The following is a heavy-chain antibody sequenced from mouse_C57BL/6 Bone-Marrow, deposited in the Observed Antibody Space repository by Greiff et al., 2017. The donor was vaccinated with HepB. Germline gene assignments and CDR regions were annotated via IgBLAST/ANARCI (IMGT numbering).Heavy chain of an antibody. J-gene: IGHJ1*03. CDR3: AREGAASGYYYGSSYWYFDV. V-gene: IGHV1-64*01. CDR2: IHPNSGST. CDR1: GYTFISYW. Sequence: QVQLQQPGAELVKPGASVKLSCKASGYTFISYWMHWVKQRPGQGLEWIGMIHPNSGSTNYNEKFKSKATLTVDKSSSTAYMQLSSLTSEDSAVYYCAREGAASGYYYGSSYWYFDVWGTGTTVTVSS. D-gene: IGHD1-1*01.